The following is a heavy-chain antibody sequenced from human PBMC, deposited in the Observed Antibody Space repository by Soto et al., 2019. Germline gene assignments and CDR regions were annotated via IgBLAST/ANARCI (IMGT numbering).Heavy chain of an antibody. V-gene: IGHV3-23*01. CDR2: ISGSGGST. Sequence: PGGSLRLSCAASGFTFSSYAMSWVRQAPGKGLEWVSAISGSGGSTYYADSVKGRFTISRDNSKNTLYLQMNSLRAEDTAVYYCAKDLRYSYCSPSGYWGQGTLVTVSS. J-gene: IGHJ4*02. CDR1: GFTFSSYA. D-gene: IGHD5-18*01. CDR3: AKDLRYSYCSPSGY.